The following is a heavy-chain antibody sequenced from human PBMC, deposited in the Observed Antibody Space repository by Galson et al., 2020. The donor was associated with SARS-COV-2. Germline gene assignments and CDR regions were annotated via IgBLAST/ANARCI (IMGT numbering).Heavy chain of an antibody. CDR1: GGTFSSYA. CDR2: IIPIFGTA. D-gene: IGHD3-9*01. Sequence: SVKVSCKASGGTFSSYAISWVRQAPGQGLEWMGGIIPIFGTANYAQKFQGRVTITADESTSTAYMELSSLRSEDTAVYYCARERRYFDWLLTFDYWGQGTLVTVSS. CDR3: ARERRYFDWLLTFDY. J-gene: IGHJ4*02. V-gene: IGHV1-69*13.